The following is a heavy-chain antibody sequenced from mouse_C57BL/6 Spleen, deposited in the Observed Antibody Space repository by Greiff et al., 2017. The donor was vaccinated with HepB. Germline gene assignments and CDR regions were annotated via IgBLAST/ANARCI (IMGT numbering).Heavy chain of an antibody. CDR3: ARESNYAFDY. D-gene: IGHD2-5*01. V-gene: IGHV1-59*01. CDR2: IDPSDSYT. J-gene: IGHJ2*01. CDR1: GYTFTSYW. Sequence: VQLQQPGAELVRPGTSVKLSCKASGYTFTSYWMHWVKQRPGQGLEWIGVIDPSDSYTNYNQKFKGKATLTVDTSSSTAYMQLSSLTSEDSAVYYCARESNYAFDYWGQGTTLTVSS.